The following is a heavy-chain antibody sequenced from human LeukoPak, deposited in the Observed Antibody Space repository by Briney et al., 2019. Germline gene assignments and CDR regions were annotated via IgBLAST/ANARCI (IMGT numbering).Heavy chain of an antibody. CDR2: IYYSGST. D-gene: IGHD2-2*03. J-gene: IGHJ4*02. V-gene: IGHV4-39*01. Sequence: PSETLSLTCTVSGGSISSSSYYWGWIRQPPGKGLEWIGSIYYSGSTYYNPSLKSRVTISVDTSKNQFSLKLSSVTAADTAVYYCARQRGGGLVGYLGYWGQGTLVTVSS. CDR3: ARQRGGGLVGYLGY. CDR1: GGSISSSSYY.